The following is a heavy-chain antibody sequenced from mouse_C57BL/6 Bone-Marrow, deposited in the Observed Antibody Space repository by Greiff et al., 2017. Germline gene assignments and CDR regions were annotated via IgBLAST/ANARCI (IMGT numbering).Heavy chain of an antibody. V-gene: IGHV1-81*01. J-gene: IGHJ3*01. D-gene: IGHD1-1*01. CDR1: GYTFTSYG. CDR2: IYPRSGNT. Sequence: QVQLQQSGAELARPGASVKLSCKASGYTFTSYGISWVKQRTGQGLEWIGEIYPRSGNTYYNETFKGKATLTADKSSSTAYMELRSLTSEDSAVYFCSTPYYDGSSYQFAYWGQGTLVTVSA. CDR3: STPYYDGSSYQFAY.